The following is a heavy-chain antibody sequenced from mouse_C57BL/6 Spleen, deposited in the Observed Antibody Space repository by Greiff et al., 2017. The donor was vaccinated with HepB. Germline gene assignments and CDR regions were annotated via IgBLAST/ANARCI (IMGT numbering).Heavy chain of an antibody. J-gene: IGHJ2*01. CDR3: ATHYYGSSPH. D-gene: IGHD1-1*01. CDR2: INPNNGGT. CDR1: GYTFTDYY. Sequence: VQLQQSGPELVKPGASVKISCKASGYTFTDYYMNWVKQSHGKSLEWIGDINPNNGGTSYNQKFKGKATLTVDKSSSTAYMELRSLTSEDSAVYYCATHYYGSSPHWGQGTTLTVSS. V-gene: IGHV1-26*01.